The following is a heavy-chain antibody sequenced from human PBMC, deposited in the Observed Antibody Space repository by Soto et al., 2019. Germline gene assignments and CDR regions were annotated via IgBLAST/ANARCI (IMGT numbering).Heavy chain of an antibody. CDR3: AKDKARLQTYYHV. CDR2: VSSDGSGK. Sequence: QVQLVESGGGVVQPGRSLRLSCSASGFTFSSFGMHWLRQAPGKGLEWVAVVSSDGSGKFYVDSVKGRFIISRDNSKNTLYLEMNNLRVDDTAVYFCAKDKARLQTYYHVWGQGPLVTVSS. V-gene: IGHV3-30*18. D-gene: IGHD3-22*01. CDR1: GFTFSSFG. J-gene: IGHJ1*01.